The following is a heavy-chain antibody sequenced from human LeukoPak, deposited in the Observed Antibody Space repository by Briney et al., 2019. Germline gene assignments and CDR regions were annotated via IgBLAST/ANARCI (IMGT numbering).Heavy chain of an antibody. CDR2: IYDSGST. CDR1: GGSISNYY. CDR3: TRTSASTAIDY. Sequence: PSETLSLTCTVSGGSISNYYWSWIRQPPGRRLEWIGYIYDSGSTKYNPSLKGRVTMSLDTSKNQFSLKLSSVTAADTAVYFCTRTSASTAIDYWGPGTLVTVSS. J-gene: IGHJ4*02. V-gene: IGHV4-59*01. D-gene: IGHD4-17*01.